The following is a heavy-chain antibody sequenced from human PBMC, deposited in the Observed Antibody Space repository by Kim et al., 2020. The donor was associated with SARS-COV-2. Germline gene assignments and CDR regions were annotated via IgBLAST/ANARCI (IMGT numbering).Heavy chain of an antibody. D-gene: IGHD3-16*01. CDR3: ARLTDYYYGMDV. V-gene: IGHV5-10-1*01. Sequence: YSPSFQGHVTISADKSISTAYLQWRSLKASDTAMYYCARLTDYYYGMDVWGQGTTVTVSS. J-gene: IGHJ6*02.